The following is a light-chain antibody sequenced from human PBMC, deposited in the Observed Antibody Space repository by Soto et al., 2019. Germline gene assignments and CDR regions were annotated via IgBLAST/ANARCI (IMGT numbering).Light chain of an antibody. V-gene: IGLV2-14*01. CDR3: LSFTTTTTDAI. Sequence: QSALTQPASVSGSPGQSITISCTGTSSDVGAHDYVSWYQHLPGKAPRLIIYEVTNRPSGVSHRFSGSKSASTASLTISGLQTDDEGDYYCLSFTTTTTDAIFGGGTQLTVL. J-gene: IGLJ2*01. CDR2: EVT. CDR1: SSDVGAHDY.